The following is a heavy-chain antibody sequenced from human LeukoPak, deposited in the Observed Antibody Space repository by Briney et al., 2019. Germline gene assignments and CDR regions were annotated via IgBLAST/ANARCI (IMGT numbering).Heavy chain of an antibody. V-gene: IGHV3-74*01. CDR1: GFTFSNYW. CDR3: ARSSTTGTTGYYYYYMDV. J-gene: IGHJ6*03. CDR2: IDTDGTRT. D-gene: IGHD1-1*01. Sequence: GGSLRLSCTASGFTFSNYWMHWVRQAPGKGLVWVSRIDTDGTRTYYADSVKGRFTISRDNAKNSLYLQMNSLRAEDTAVYYCARSSTTGTTGYYYYYMDVWGKGTTVTVSS.